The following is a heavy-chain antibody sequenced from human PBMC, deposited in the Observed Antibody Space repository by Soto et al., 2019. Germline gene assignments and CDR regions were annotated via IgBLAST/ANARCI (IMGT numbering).Heavy chain of an antibody. CDR3: ARVGGYNWFDT. Sequence: EVQLVESGGGLVQPGGSLRLSCAASGFTFSRFWMHWVRQAPGKGLLWVSRIDSDGSSTNYADSVKGRFTVSRDNAKNTLSLQMNSLRAEDPAVYYCARVGGYNWFDTWGQGTLVTVSS. CDR1: GFTFSRFW. CDR2: IDSDGSST. J-gene: IGHJ5*02. V-gene: IGHV3-74*01.